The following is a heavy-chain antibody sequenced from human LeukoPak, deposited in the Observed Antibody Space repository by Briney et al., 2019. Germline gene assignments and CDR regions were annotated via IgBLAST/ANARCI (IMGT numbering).Heavy chain of an antibody. D-gene: IGHD3-3*01. V-gene: IGHV1-69*01. J-gene: IGHJ6*03. CDR1: GGTFSSYA. Sequence: SVKVSCKASGGTFSSYAISWVRQAPGQGLEWMGGIIPIFGTANYAQKFQGRVTITADESTSTAYMEVSSLRSEDTAVYYCATSIRFLEWLPPSGYMDVWGKGTTVTVSS. CDR3: ATSIRFLEWLPPSGYMDV. CDR2: IIPIFGTA.